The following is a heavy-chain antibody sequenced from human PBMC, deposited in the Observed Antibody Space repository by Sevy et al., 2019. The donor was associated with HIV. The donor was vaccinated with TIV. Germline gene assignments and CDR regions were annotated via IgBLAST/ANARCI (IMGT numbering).Heavy chain of an antibody. V-gene: IGHV3-11*05. CDR1: GLIFSDYY. CDR2: ISSGNTYT. D-gene: IGHD2-21*01. Sequence: GGSLRLSCAASGLIFSDYYMGWVRQAPGKRLEWVADISSGNTYTNYADSVKGRFTISRDNSKNTLYLQMNSLRAEDTAVYYCAIGSVSLVIAKDAFHIWGQGTMVTVSS. CDR3: AIGSVSLVIAKDAFHI. J-gene: IGHJ3*02.